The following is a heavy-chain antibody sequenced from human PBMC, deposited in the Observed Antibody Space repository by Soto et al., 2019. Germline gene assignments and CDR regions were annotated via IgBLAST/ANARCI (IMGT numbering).Heavy chain of an antibody. V-gene: IGHV3-53*04. CDR2: IYSGGST. J-gene: IGHJ4*02. Sequence: EVQLVESGGGLVQPGGSLRLSCGASGFTVSSNYMSWVRQAPGKGLEWVSVIYSGGSTYYADSVKGRFTISRHNSKNTLYLLMNSLRAEDTAVYYCARDFRPPYGVRYFDYWGQGTLVTVSS. CDR1: GFTVSSNY. D-gene: IGHD4-17*01. CDR3: ARDFRPPYGVRYFDY.